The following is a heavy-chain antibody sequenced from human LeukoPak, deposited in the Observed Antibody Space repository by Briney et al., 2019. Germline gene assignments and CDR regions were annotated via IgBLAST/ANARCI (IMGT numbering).Heavy chain of an antibody. CDR1: GGSISSGDYY. V-gene: IGHV4-30-4*01. D-gene: IGHD1-26*01. J-gene: IGHJ4*02. Sequence: PSQTLSLTCTVSGGSISSGDYYWSWIRQPPGKGLEWIGYIYYSGCTYYNPSLKSRVTISVDTSKNQFSLKLNSVTPEDTAVYYCARTRDLGPDYWGQGTLVTVSS. CDR3: ARTRDLGPDY. CDR2: IYYSGCT.